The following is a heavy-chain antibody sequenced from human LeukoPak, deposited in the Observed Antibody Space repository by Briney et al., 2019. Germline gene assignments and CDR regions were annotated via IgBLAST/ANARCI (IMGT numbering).Heavy chain of an antibody. D-gene: IGHD6-13*01. Sequence: KNGESLKISCKGSGYSFTSYWIGWVRQMPGKSLEWMGIIYPGDSDTRYSPSFQGQVTISADKSISTAYLQWSSLKASDTAMYYCARLLAAAVGDDAFDIWGQGTMVTVSS. V-gene: IGHV5-51*01. CDR2: IYPGDSDT. CDR1: GYSFTSYW. CDR3: ARLLAAAVGDDAFDI. J-gene: IGHJ3*02.